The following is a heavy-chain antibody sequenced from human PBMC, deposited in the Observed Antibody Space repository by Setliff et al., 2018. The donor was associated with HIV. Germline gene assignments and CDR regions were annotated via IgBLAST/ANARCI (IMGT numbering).Heavy chain of an antibody. CDR3: VTGYNSVWYSVF. CDR2: IYQSGNA. D-gene: IGHD6-13*01. CDR1: GHSISSGYF. Sequence: SETLSLTCAVSGHSISSGYFCGWIRQTPGKGLEWIGNIYQSGNAYYNPSLKSRVTISVDTSRNRFSLKLSSVTAADAAVYYCVTGYNSVWYSVFWGQGILVTVTS. J-gene: IGHJ4*02. V-gene: IGHV4-38-2*01.